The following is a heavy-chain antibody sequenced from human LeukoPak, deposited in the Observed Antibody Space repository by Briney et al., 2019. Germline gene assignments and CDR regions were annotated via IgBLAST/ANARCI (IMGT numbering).Heavy chain of an antibody. Sequence: ASVKVSCKASGYTFTSYGISWVRQAPGQGLEWMGWISAYNGNTNYAQKLQGRVTMTTDTSTSTAYMELRSLRSEDTAVYYCARHAVAATKEVYYYYGMDVWGKGTTVTVSS. CDR3: ARHAVAATKEVYYYYGMDV. CDR1: GYTFTSYG. J-gene: IGHJ6*04. CDR2: ISAYNGNT. V-gene: IGHV1-18*01. D-gene: IGHD2-15*01.